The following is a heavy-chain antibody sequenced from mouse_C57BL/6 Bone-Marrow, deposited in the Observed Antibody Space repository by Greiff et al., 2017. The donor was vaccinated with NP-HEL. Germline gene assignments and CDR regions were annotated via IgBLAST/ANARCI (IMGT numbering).Heavy chain of an antibody. D-gene: IGHD2-1*01. CDR2: IHPNSGST. J-gene: IGHJ3*01. Sequence: QVQLQQPGAELVKPGASVKLSCKASGYTFTSYWMHWVKQRPGQGLEWIGMIHPNSGSTNYNEKFKSKATLTVDQSSSTAYMQLSSLTSGDSAVYYSAPGGIYYDNCEGDWFAYWGQGTLVTVSA. V-gene: IGHV1-64*01. CDR1: GYTFTSYW. CDR3: APGGIYYDNCEGDWFAY.